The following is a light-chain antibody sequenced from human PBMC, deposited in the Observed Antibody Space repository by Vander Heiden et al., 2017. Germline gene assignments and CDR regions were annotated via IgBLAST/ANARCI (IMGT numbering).Light chain of an antibody. V-gene: IGLV2-8*01. CDR3: SSYAGRNNVV. CDR2: DVS. J-gene: IGLJ2*01. CDR1: SSDVGGYHY. Sequence: QSALTQPPSASVSPGQSVPISCTGTSSDVGGYHYVSWYQQQPGKATKLIVYDVSERPSGVPDRFAGSKSGNTASLTVAGLQAEDEADYYCSSYAGRNNVVFGGGTKLTVL.